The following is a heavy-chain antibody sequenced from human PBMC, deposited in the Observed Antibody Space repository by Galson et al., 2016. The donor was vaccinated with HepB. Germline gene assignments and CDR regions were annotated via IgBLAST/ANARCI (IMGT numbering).Heavy chain of an antibody. V-gene: IGHV3-30*18. J-gene: IGHJ4*02. CDR2: ISYDGSNE. Sequence: SLRLSCAASGFTFSSYGMHWVRQAPGKGLEWVAVISYDGSNEYYTDPVKGRFTLSRDNPRNTLSLEMNSLRAEDTAVYFRAKVNNGGGFILDFFDYWGQGTVVTVSS. CDR1: GFTFSSYG. CDR3: AKVNNGGGFILDFFDY. D-gene: IGHD6-25*01.